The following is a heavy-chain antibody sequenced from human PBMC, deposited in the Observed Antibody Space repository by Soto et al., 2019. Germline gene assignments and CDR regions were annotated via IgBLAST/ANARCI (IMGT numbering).Heavy chain of an antibody. Sequence: GGSLRLSCAASGFTFSSYGMHWVRQAPGKGLEWVAVIWYDGSNKYYADSVKGRFTISRDNSKNTLYLQMNSLRAEDTAVYYCARGPVFSSGWYFPFDYWGQGTLVTVSS. D-gene: IGHD6-19*01. J-gene: IGHJ4*02. CDR2: IWYDGSNK. CDR3: ARGPVFSSGWYFPFDY. V-gene: IGHV3-33*01. CDR1: GFTFSSYG.